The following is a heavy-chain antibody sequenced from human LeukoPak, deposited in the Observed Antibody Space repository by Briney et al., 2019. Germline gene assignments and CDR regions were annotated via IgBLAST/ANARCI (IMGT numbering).Heavy chain of an antibody. CDR3: ARGLPAADVRGYYYYGMDV. CDR1: GGTLSSYA. Sequence: SVPVSFKASGGTLSSYAISWVRQAPGHGLEWLGGIIPIFGTANYAQKFPGSVTITADKSTSTAYMELSSLSSEDTAVCYWARGLPAADVRGYYYYGMDVWGKGTTVTVSS. V-gene: IGHV1-69*06. D-gene: IGHD6-13*01. J-gene: IGHJ6*04. CDR2: IIPIFGTA.